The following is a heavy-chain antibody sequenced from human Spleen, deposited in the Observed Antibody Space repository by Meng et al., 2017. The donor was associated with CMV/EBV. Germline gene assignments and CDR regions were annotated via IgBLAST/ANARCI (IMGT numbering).Heavy chain of an antibody. V-gene: IGHV3-9*01. CDR1: GFTFDDYA. J-gene: IGHJ5*02. CDR2: ISWNSGSI. CDR3: ARDLIVGASNWFDP. D-gene: IGHD1-26*01. Sequence: SLKISCAASGFTFDDYAMHWVRQAPGKGLEWVSGISWNSGSIGYADSVKGRFTISRDNAKNSLYLQMNSLRAEDTAVYYCARDLIVGASNWFDPWGQGTLVTVSS.